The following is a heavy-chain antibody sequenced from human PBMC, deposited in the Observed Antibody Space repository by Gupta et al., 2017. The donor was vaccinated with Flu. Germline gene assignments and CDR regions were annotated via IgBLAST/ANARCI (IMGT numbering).Heavy chain of an antibody. D-gene: IGHD6-13*01. CDR2: IYYDGST. J-gene: IGHJ5*02. V-gene: IGHV4-39*01. CDR1: GGSISSSRDY. CDR3: ARRIAAPGAGLGGLDP. Sequence: QLQLQESGPGLVKPSATLSLTCTVSGGSISSSRDYWGWIRQPPGKGLDWIANIYYDGSTYYNPSLKSRVTMSVDTSKNQFSLKLKSATTADTAVYYCARRIAAPGAGLGGLDPWGQGILVSVSS.